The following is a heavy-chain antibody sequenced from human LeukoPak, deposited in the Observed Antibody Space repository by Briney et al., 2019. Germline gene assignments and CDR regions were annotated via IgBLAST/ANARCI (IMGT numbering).Heavy chain of an antibody. CDR2: IYYSESA. CDR1: GDSVSNYY. V-gene: IGHV4-59*02. CDR3: ARKRSFDL. J-gene: IGHJ4*02. D-gene: IGHD3-9*01. Sequence: KPSETLSLTCTVSGDSVSNYYWSWIRQPPGKRLEWIGCIYYSESATYNPSLKSRVTISLDTSKNQFFLKLSSVTAADTAVYYCARKRSFDLWGQGTLVTVSS.